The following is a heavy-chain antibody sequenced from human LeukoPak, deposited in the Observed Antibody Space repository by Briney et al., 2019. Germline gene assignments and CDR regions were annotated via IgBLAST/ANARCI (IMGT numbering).Heavy chain of an antibody. CDR2: IYTSGST. D-gene: IGHD2-15*01. CDR1: GGSISSSSYY. V-gene: IGHV4-39*07. Sequence: PSETLSLTCTVSGGSISSSSYYWGWIRQPPGKGLEWIGSIYTSGSTNYNPSLKSRVTMSVDTSKNQFSLKLSSVTAADTAVYYCARDETYSVFASYNWFDPWGQGTLVTVSS. J-gene: IGHJ5*02. CDR3: ARDETYSVFASYNWFDP.